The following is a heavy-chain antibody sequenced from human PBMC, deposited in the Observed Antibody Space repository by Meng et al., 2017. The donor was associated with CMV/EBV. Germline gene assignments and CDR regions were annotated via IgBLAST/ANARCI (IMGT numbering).Heavy chain of an antibody. J-gene: IGHJ4*02. D-gene: IGHD2-2*03. Sequence: QVQLVQSGSQAKKPGASVKVSCKTSGYTFVGHYINWVRQAPGQGLEWMGRINPKSAGTDYVEKFQGRVTMTRDTSNSIVYMELSRLTADDTAVYYCTRTWIDSVTPDFDDWGQGSLGTVAS. CDR2: INPKSAGT. V-gene: IGHV1-2*06. CDR1: GYTFVGHY. CDR3: TRTWIDSVTPDFDD.